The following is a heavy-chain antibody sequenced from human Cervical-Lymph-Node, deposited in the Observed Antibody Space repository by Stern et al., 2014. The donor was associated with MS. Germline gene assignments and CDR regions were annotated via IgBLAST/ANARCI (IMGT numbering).Heavy chain of an antibody. CDR2: IKTDGSKK. V-gene: IGHV3-7*01. Sequence: AQLVPSGGGLVPPGESLRLSCAVSGFTFSNYWMTWVRQAPGKGLEWVASIKTDGSKKSYVASVKGRFTISRDNAKNSLYLQMNSLRAEDTAVYYCARAVRELGTWGQGTLVTVSS. CDR3: ARAVRELGT. D-gene: IGHD1-7*01. CDR1: GFTFSNYW. J-gene: IGHJ5*02.